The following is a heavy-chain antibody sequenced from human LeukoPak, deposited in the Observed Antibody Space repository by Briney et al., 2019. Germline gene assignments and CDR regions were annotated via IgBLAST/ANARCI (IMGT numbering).Heavy chain of an antibody. CDR1: GFTFSSYG. Sequence: GRSLRLSCAASGFTFSSYGMHWVRQAPGKGLEWVAVIWHDGSNKYYADSVKGRFTISRDNSKNTLYLQMDSLRAEDTAVYYCARERYQLLSGPAGSGTFDIWGQGTMVTVSS. V-gene: IGHV3-33*01. CDR3: ARERYQLLSGPAGSGTFDI. CDR2: IWHDGSNK. J-gene: IGHJ3*02. D-gene: IGHD2-2*01.